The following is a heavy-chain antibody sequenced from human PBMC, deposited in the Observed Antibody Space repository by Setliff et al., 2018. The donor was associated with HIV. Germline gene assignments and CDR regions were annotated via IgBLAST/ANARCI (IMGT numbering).Heavy chain of an antibody. J-gene: IGHJ5*02. CDR3: ARTPLSIAARSAWDWFDP. Sequence: ASVKVSCKASGYTITSHAMNWVRQAPGQGLEWMGWINTNTGNPTYAQGFTGRFVFSLDTSVSTAYLQISSLKAEDTAVYYCARTPLSIAARSAWDWFDPWGQGTLVTVSS. V-gene: IGHV7-4-1*02. CDR2: INTNTGNP. D-gene: IGHD6-6*01. CDR1: GYTITSHA.